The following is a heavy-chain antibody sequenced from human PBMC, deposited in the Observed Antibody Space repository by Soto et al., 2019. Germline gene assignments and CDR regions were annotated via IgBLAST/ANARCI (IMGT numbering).Heavy chain of an antibody. CDR2: IYYSGST. CDR1: GGSISSGGYY. J-gene: IGHJ5*02. CDR3: ASTLYCSGGSCYESWFVP. V-gene: IGHV4-31*03. Sequence: SETLSLTCTVSGGSISSGGYYWSWIRQHPGKGLEWIGYIYYSGSTYYNPSLKSRVTISVDTSKNHFSLKLSSVTAADTAVYYCASTLYCSGGSCYESWFVPWGQGTLVTVSS. D-gene: IGHD2-15*01.